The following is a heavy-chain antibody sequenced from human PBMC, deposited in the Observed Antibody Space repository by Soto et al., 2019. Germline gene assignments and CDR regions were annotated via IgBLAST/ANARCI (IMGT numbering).Heavy chain of an antibody. CDR1: GGSISSGDYY. Sequence: SETLSLTCTVSGGSISSGDYYWSWIRQPPGKGLEWIGYIYYSGSTYYNPSLKSRVTISVDTSKNQFSLKLSSVTAADTAVYYCVIVVVPAAIPESYGMDVWGQGTTVTVSS. CDR2: IYYSGST. D-gene: IGHD2-2*02. J-gene: IGHJ6*02. CDR3: VIVVVPAAIPESYGMDV. V-gene: IGHV4-30-4*01.